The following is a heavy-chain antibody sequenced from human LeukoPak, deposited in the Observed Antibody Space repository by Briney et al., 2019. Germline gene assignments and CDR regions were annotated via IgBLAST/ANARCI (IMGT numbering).Heavy chain of an antibody. V-gene: IGHV1-24*01. CDR2: FDPEDGET. CDR3: ATVKGSLWSGYSEPPDY. J-gene: IGHJ4*02. D-gene: IGHD3-3*01. Sequence: ASVKVSCKVSGYTLTELSMHWVRQAPGKGLEWMGGFDPEDGETIYAQKFQGRVTMTEDTSTDTAYMELSSLRSEDTAVYYCATVKGSLWSGYSEPPDYWGQGTLVTVSS. CDR1: GYTLTELS.